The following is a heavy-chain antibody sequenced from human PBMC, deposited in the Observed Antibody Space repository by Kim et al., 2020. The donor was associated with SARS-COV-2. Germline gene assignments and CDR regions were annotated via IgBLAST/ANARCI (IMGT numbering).Heavy chain of an antibody. CDR3: AIESTTMDHYYYYGIDV. CDR2: IYYSGST. CDR1: GGSISSSFYY. Sequence: SETLSLTCTVSGGSISSSFYYWGWIRQPPGKGLEWIGNIYYSGSTYYNPSLKSRVTISVDTSKNQFSLKLSSVTAADTAVYYCAIESTTMDHYYYYGIDVWGQGTPVTVSS. J-gene: IGHJ6*02. D-gene: IGHD5-18*01. V-gene: IGHV4-39*02.